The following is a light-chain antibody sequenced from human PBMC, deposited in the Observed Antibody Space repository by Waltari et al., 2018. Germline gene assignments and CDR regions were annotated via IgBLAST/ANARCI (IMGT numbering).Light chain of an antibody. CDR3: LQYKTYPWT. J-gene: IGKJ1*01. CDR1: QSIMDW. CDR2: RSP. Sequence: DIQMTQSPSTLSASVGDRVNITCRASQSIMDWLGWYQQKPGKAPKILISRSPNLEGGLSSRFSGTGSGTEFTLTISSLQPDDFVTYYCLQYKTYPWTFGQGTKVEIK. V-gene: IGKV1-5*03.